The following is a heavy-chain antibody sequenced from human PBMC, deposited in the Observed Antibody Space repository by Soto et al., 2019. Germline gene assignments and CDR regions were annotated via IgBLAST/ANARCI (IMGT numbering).Heavy chain of an antibody. J-gene: IGHJ3*01. V-gene: IGHV3-33*01. CDR3: ARDDNDFWRGYYPHDAFDL. CDR1: GFTFSSYG. D-gene: IGHD3-3*01. CDR2: IWYDGSNK. Sequence: QVQLVESGGGVVQPGRSLRLSCAASGFTFSSYGMHWVRQAPGKGLEWVAVIWYDGSNKYYADSVKGRFTISRDNSKNTLYLQMNSLRAEDTAVYYCARDDNDFWRGYYPHDAFDLWGQGTMVTVSS.